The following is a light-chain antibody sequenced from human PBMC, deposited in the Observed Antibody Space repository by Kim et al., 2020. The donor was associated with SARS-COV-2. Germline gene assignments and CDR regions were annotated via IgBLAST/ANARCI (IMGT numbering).Light chain of an antibody. J-gene: IGKJ2*01. CDR2: KAS. CDR3: QQYITYPYT. CDR1: QSISIW. V-gene: IGKV1-5*03. Sequence: SASEGERSTITCRASQSISIWLAWHQQKPGKAPKVLIYKASNLGSGVPSRFSGSGSWTEFTLAISSLHPHDFATYYCQQYITYPYTFGQGTKLEI.